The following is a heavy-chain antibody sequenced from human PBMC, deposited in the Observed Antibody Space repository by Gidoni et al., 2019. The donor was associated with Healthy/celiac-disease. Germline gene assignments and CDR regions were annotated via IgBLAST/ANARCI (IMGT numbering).Heavy chain of an antibody. CDR2: IYYSGST. Sequence: QVQLQESGPGLVKPSETLSLTCTVSGGSISSYYWSWIRQPPGKGLEWIGYIYYSGSTNYNPSIKSRVTISVDTSKNQFSLKLSSVTAADTAVYYCARQPYGGYLYYFDYWGQGTLVTVSS. V-gene: IGHV4-59*08. CDR1: GGSISSYY. D-gene: IGHD5-12*01. CDR3: ARQPYGGYLYYFDY. J-gene: IGHJ4*02.